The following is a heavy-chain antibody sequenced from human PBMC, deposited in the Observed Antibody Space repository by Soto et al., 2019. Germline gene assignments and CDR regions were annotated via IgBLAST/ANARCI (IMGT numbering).Heavy chain of an antibody. CDR3: ARGSGYYYWDD. CDR1: GYSFTSYA. J-gene: IGHJ4*02. D-gene: IGHD3-22*01. CDR2: INAGNGNT. Sequence: QVQLVQSGAEVKKPGASVKVSCKASGYSFTSYAMHWVRQAPGQRLEWMGWINAGNGNTKYSQKFQGRVTITRDTSASTADMELSSLRSEDTAVYYCARGSGYYYWDDWGQGTLVTVSS. V-gene: IGHV1-3*01.